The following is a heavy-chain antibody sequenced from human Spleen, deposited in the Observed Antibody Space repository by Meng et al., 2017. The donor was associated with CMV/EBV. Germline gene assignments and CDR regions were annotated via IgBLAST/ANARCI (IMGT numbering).Heavy chain of an antibody. V-gene: IGHV1-18*01. CDR1: GYTFTIYG. D-gene: IGHD6-19*01. J-gene: IGHJ3*02. Sequence: ASVKVSCKASGYTFTIYGITWVRQAPGQRLEWMGRISAYNGDTNYAQKLQGRVTMTRDTSISTAYMELSRLRSDDTAVYYCARDIPSVIAVAGIWGQGTMVTVSS. CDR2: ISAYNGDT. CDR3: ARDIPSVIAVAGI.